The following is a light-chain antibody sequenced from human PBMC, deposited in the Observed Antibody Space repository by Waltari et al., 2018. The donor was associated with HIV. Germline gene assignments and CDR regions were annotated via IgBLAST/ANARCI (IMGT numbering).Light chain of an antibody. CDR3: LQDCSFPLT. CDR2: AAS. J-gene: IGKJ3*01. CDR1: QVIGND. V-gene: IGKV1-6*02. Sequence: AIQMTQSPSSLSASVGDRVTITCRASQVIGNDLGWYQQKQGQAPKALIYAASSLQTGIPSRFRGSRSGTDFTPTISSLQSQDSATYYCLQDCSFPLTFGPGTKVDV.